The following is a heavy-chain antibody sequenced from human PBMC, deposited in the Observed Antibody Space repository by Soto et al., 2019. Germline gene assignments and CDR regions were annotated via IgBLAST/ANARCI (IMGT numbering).Heavy chain of an antibody. CDR3: ARGRGIVLVPGATRFDY. D-gene: IGHD2-2*01. J-gene: IGHJ4*02. CDR2: IYYSVST. Sequence: QVQLKESGPGLVKPSETLSLTCNVSGGSFNSDSYYWSWIRQPPGKELEWIGYIYYSVSTNYNPSLKSRVIISEDTSKNQFSLKLSSVTAADTAVYYCARGRGIVLVPGATRFDYWGQGTLVTVSS. CDR1: GGSFNSDSYY. V-gene: IGHV4-61*01.